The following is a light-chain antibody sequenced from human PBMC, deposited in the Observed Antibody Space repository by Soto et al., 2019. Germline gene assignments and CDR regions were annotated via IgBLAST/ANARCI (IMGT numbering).Light chain of an antibody. J-gene: IGKJ1*01. CDR3: QQYNNWPRT. CDR2: AAS. V-gene: IGKV3-20*01. Sequence: EIVLSLSPGTLSLSKGERATLSCRASQSVSSSYLVWHQQKPGQAPRLLIYAASRRATGIPDRFSGSGSGTDFTLTISSLQSEDFAVYYCQQYNNWPRTFGQGTKVDIK. CDR1: QSVSSSY.